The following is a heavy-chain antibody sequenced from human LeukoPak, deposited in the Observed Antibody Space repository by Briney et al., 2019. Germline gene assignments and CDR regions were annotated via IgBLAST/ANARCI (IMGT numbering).Heavy chain of an antibody. CDR2: INSDGINT. D-gene: IGHD3-9*01. J-gene: IGHJ5*02. CDR3: ARARFRVLRYFDWLVRFDP. CDR1: GFTFSNYN. Sequence: PGGSLRLSCADSGFTFSNYNMNWVRQAPGKGLVWVSRINSDGINTSYADSVKGRFTISRDNAKNTLNLQMNSLRSDDTAVYYCARARFRVLRYFDWLVRFDPWGQGTLVTVSS. V-gene: IGHV3-74*01.